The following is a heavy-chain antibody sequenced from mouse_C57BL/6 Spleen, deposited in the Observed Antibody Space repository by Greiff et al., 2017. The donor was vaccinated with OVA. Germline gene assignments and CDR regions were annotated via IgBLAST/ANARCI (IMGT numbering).Heavy chain of an antibody. Sequence: QVQLQQSGAELVRPGTSVKVSCKASGYAFTNYLIEWVKQRPGQGLEWIGVINPGSGGTNYNEKFKGKATLTADKSSSTAYMQLSSLTSEDSAVYFCARCNPYAMDYWGQGTSVTVSS. CDR3: ARCNPYAMDY. V-gene: IGHV1-54*01. CDR1: GYAFTNYL. D-gene: IGHD2-1*01. CDR2: INPGSGGT. J-gene: IGHJ4*01.